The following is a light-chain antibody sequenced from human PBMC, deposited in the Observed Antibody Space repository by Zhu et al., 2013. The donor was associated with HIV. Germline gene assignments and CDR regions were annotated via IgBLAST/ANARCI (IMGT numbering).Light chain of an antibody. J-gene: IGKJ1*01. CDR3: QQSYSTPVA. CDR1: RSISTW. V-gene: IGKV1-5*03. Sequence: DIQMTQSPSTLSASIGDTVTITCRASRSISTWLAWYQQKPGKAPKLLIYEASTLESGVPSRFSAVDLGQISLSPSAACSLMILRLYYCQQSYSTPVAFGQGTKVEIK. CDR2: EAS.